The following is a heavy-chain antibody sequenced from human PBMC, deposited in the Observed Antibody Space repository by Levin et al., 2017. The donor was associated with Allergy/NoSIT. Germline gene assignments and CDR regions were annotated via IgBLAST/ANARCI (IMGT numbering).Heavy chain of an antibody. CDR1: GFTFSSFG. V-gene: IGHV3-48*02. J-gene: IGHJ4*02. Sequence: ASVKVSCAASGFTFSSFGMSWVRRAPGKGLEWVSYITAGSAIYNADSVKGRFTISRDNAKNSLFLQMNSLRDEDTAVYYCARALGTTVTTASGYWGRGTLVTVSS. CDR2: ITAGSAI. CDR3: ARALGTTVTTASGY. D-gene: IGHD4-17*01.